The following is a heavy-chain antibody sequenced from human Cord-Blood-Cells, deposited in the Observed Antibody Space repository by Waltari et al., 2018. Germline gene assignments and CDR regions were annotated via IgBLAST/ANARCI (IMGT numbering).Heavy chain of an antibody. Sequence: QLQLQESGSGLVKPSQTLSLTCAVSGGPISRGGSSWSWIRQPPGKGLEWIGYIYHSGSTYYNPSLKSRVTISVDRSKNQFSLKLSSVTAADTAVYYCARGLDCTGGVCYYYFDYWGQGTLVTVSS. V-gene: IGHV4-30-2*01. D-gene: IGHD2-8*02. J-gene: IGHJ4*02. CDR3: ARGLDCTGGVCYYYFDY. CDR2: IYHSGST. CDR1: GGPISRGGSS.